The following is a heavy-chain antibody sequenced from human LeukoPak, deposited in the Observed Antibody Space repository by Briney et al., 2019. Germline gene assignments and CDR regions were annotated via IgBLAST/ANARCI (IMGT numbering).Heavy chain of an antibody. CDR1: GGSISSYY. D-gene: IGHD4-17*01. V-gene: IGHV4-59*01. CDR2: IYYSGST. J-gene: IGHJ3*02. CDR3: ARDRGDYGDFDAFDI. Sequence: SETLSLTCSVSGGSISSYYWSWIRQPPGKGLEWIGYIYYSGSTNYNPSLKSRVTISVDTSKNQFSLKLSSVTAADTAVYYCARDRGDYGDFDAFDIWGQGTMVTVSS.